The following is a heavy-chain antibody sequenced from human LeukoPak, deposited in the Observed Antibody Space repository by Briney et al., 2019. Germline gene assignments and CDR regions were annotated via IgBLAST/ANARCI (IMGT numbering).Heavy chain of an antibody. CDR2: IYSSGTT. CDR1: GGPISSDLYY. V-gene: IGHV4-61*02. J-gene: IGHJ5*02. Sequence: SETLSLTCTVSGGPISSDLYYWSWIRQPAGKGLEWIGRIYSSGTTNYNPSLKSRVTISIERSKNQVSLMLNSVTAADTAVYYCAGGAYGSGSYAKWFDPWGQGTLVIVSS. D-gene: IGHD3-10*01. CDR3: AGGAYGSGSYAKWFDP.